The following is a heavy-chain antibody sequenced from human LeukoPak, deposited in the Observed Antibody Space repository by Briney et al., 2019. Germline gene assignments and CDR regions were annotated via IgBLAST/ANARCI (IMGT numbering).Heavy chain of an antibody. V-gene: IGHV4-59*01. Sequence: SETLSLTCTVSSDSINNNFWNWIRQPPGKRLEWIGYIQSSGSTNYSPFLKGRLTMSVDTSKDQFSLRLTSVTAADTAIYYCARGAGLFGGDLDSWGQGTLVTVSS. D-gene: IGHD3-16*01. CDR1: SDSINNNF. J-gene: IGHJ4*02. CDR2: IQSSGST. CDR3: ARGAGLFGGDLDS.